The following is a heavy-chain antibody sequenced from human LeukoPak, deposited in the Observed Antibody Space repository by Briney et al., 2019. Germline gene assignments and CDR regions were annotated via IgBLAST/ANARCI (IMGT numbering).Heavy chain of an antibody. V-gene: IGHV5-51*01. D-gene: IGHD4-17*01. CDR2: IYPGDSDT. Sequence: GESLKISCKGSGYSFTSYWIGWVRQMPGKGLEWMGIIYPGDSDTRYSPSFQGQVTISADKSISTAYLQWSSLKASDTAMYYCARSRATVTFSDAFDIWGQGTMVTVSS. J-gene: IGHJ3*02. CDR1: GYSFTSYW. CDR3: ARSRATVTFSDAFDI.